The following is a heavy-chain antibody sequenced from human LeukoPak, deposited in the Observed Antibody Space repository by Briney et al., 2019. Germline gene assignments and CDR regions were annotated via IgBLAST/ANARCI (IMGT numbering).Heavy chain of an antibody. J-gene: IGHJ4*02. CDR2: ISHSGST. D-gene: IGHD3-3*01. Sequence: SETLSLTCAVYGGSFSGYYWSWIRQPPGKGLEWIGEISHSGSTNYNPSLKSRVTISVDTSKNQFSLKLSSVTAADTAVYYCARGVRYYDFWSGYYNPYYFDYWGQGTLVTVSS. V-gene: IGHV4-34*01. CDR1: GGSFSGYY. CDR3: ARGVRYYDFWSGYYNPYYFDY.